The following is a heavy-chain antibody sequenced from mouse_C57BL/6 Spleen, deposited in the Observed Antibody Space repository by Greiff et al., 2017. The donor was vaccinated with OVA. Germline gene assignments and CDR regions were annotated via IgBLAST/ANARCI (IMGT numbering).Heavy chain of an antibody. CDR3: ARVTLYYYGRSQYYFGY. J-gene: IGHJ2*01. Sequence: EVKLMESGPELVKPGASVKIPCKASGYTFTDYNMDWVKQSPGKSLEWIGDINPNNGGTIYNQKFKGKATLTVDKSSSTAYMERRSLTSEDTAVYYCARVTLYYYGRSQYYFGYGGQGTALTVSS. D-gene: IGHD1-1*01. V-gene: IGHV1-18*01. CDR1: GYTFTDYN. CDR2: INPNNGGT.